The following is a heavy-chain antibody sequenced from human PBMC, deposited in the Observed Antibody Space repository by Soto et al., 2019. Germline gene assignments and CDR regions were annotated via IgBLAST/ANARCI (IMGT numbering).Heavy chain of an antibody. CDR1: GFTFRNYA. CDR3: ARGDREDIAVVIGVRPGEYGVDV. J-gene: IGHJ6*02. CDR2: IAYDGSNK. Sequence: QVQLEESGGGVVQPGRSLRLSCATSGFTFRNYAMHWVRQAPGKGLECVAVIAYDGSNKFYRDYVKGRFTISRDNSQNKLYLQINSLRYEDTAVYYCARGDREDIAVVIGVRPGEYGVDVWGQGTTVTVSS. D-gene: IGHD2-15*01. V-gene: IGHV3-30-3*01.